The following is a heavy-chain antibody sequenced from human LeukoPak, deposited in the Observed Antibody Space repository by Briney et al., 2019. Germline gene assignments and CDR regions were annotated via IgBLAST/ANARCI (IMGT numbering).Heavy chain of an antibody. J-gene: IGHJ4*02. V-gene: IGHV3-23*01. CDR2: ISGSGGST. D-gene: IGHD4-17*01. Sequence: PGGTLRLSCAASGFTFSSYGMSWVRQAPGKGLEWVSAISGSGGSTYYADSVKGRFTISRDNSKNTLYLQMNSLRAEDTAVYYCAKDRTTVYYFDYWGQGTLVTVSS. CDR1: GFTFSSYG. CDR3: AKDRTTVYYFDY.